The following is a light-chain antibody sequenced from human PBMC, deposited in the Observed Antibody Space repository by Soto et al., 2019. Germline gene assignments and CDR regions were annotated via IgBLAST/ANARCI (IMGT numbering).Light chain of an antibody. CDR1: QSVSGW. V-gene: IGKV1-5*01. Sequence: DIQMTQSPSSLSASVGDRVTITCRASQSVSGWLAWYQQKPGEAPKLLIYDASALPRGVPSRFSGSGSGTKFTLTIASLQPDDSATYYCQQYETFSGTFGPGTKVDIK. CDR2: DAS. CDR3: QQYETFSGT. J-gene: IGKJ1*01.